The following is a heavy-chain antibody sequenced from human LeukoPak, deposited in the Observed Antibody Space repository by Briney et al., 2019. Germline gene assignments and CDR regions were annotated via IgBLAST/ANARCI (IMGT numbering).Heavy chain of an antibody. D-gene: IGHD6-19*01. Sequence: SETLSLTCAVSGGSISSSSYYWGWIRQPPGKGLEWIGSIYYTGSTYYNPSLKSRVTISVHTSKNQFSLKLSSVTAADTAVYYCARKEQWLPHDAFDIWGQGTMVTVSS. CDR1: GGSISSSSYY. J-gene: IGHJ3*02. V-gene: IGHV4-39*01. CDR2: IYYTGST. CDR3: ARKEQWLPHDAFDI.